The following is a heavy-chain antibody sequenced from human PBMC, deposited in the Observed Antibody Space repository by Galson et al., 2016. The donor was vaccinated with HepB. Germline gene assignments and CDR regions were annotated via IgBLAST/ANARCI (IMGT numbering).Heavy chain of an antibody. CDR2: ISSSSDII. Sequence: SLRLSCAASGFTFNTYGMNWVRQAPGKGLEWISFISSSSDIIHYADSVKGRFTISRDNAKNALYLQMNGLRDEDMAVYYCARNPEVNIILQHWGQGTLVTVSS. CDR1: GFTFNTYG. V-gene: IGHV3-48*02. D-gene: IGHD2/OR15-2a*01. CDR3: ARNPEVNIILQH. J-gene: IGHJ1*01.